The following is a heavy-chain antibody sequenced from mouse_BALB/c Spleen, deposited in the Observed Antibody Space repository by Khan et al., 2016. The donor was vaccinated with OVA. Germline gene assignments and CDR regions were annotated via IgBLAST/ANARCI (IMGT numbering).Heavy chain of an antibody. J-gene: IGHJ3*01. D-gene: IGHD2-10*02. Sequence: QVWLLQSGAELAKPGASVKMSCKASGYTFTSYWMHWVKQRPGQGLEWIGYINPSTGYTEYNQKFKDKATLTADKSSSTAYMQLSSLKSEDSAVYYCARGGYGNYEAYWGQGTLVTVSA. CDR2: INPSTGYT. CDR3: ARGGYGNYEAY. CDR1: GYTFTSYW. V-gene: IGHV1-7*01.